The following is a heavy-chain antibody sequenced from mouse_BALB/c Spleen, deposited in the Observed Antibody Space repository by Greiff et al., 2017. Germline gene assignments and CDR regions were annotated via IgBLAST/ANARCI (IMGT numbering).Heavy chain of an antibody. CDR1: GFTFNTYA. J-gene: IGHJ2*01. Sequence: EVQGVESGGGLVQPKGSLKLSCAASGFTFNTYAMNWVRQAPGKGLEWVARIRSKSNNYATYYADSVKDRFTISRDDSQSMLYLQMNNLKTEDTAMYYCVGLIYDGYAHYFDYWGQGTTLTVSS. V-gene: IGHV10-1*02. CDR2: IRSKSNNYAT. D-gene: IGHD2-3*01. CDR3: VGLIYDGYAHYFDY.